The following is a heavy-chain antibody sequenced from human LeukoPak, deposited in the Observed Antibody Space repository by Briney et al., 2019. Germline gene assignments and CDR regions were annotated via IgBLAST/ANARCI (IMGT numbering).Heavy chain of an antibody. J-gene: IGHJ4*02. D-gene: IGHD1-26*01. V-gene: IGHV1-18*01. Sequence: ASVKVSCKASGYTFTSYGISWVRQAPGQGLEWMGWISAYNGNTNYAQKLQGRVTMTTDTSTSTAYMELRSLRSDDTAVYYCTRDSPRPGIVGAKSDYWGQGTLVTVSS. CDR3: TRDSPRPGIVGAKSDY. CDR2: ISAYNGNT. CDR1: GYTFTSYG.